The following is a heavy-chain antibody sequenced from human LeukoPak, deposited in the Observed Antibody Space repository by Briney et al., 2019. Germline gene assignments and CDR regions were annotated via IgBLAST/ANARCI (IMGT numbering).Heavy chain of an antibody. CDR2: ISSSGGAT. D-gene: IGHD3-10*01. Sequence: GGSLRLSCSASGFAFSKYAMHWVRQAPGKGLEYVSTISSSGGATYYADSVRGRFIISRDNSKNTLYLQMSSLRGDDTAVYYCVKPPQSYYGSRSYGDNWGQGTLVTVSS. J-gene: IGHJ4*02. CDR3: VKPPQSYYGSRSYGDN. CDR1: GFAFSKYA. V-gene: IGHV3-64D*06.